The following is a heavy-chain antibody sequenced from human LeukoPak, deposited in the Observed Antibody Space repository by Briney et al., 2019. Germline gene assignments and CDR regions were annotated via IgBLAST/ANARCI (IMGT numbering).Heavy chain of an antibody. J-gene: IGHJ4*02. D-gene: IGHD3-16*02. CDR3: ARGLRLGELSLFDY. CDR1: GFTFSSYA. V-gene: IGHV3-64*01. Sequence: GGSLRLSCAASGFTFSSYAMEWVRQAPGKGLEYVSAISSNGGSTYYANSVKDRFTIPRDNSKHTLYLQMDSVRGEDMAVYYCARGLRLGELSLFDYWGQGTLVTVSS. CDR2: ISSNGGST.